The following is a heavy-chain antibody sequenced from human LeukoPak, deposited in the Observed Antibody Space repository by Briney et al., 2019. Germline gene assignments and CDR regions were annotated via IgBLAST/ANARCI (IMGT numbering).Heavy chain of an antibody. CDR2: MFRGGGT. V-gene: IGHV3-53*01. CDR3: EVWYEDDAFDM. J-gene: IGHJ3*02. D-gene: IGHD6-13*01. Sequence: GGSLRLSCAVSRFIGSSDYMSWVRQAPGKGLEWVSAMFRGGGTYYADSVKGRFTISRDNSKNTLYLQMNSLRAEDTAVYYCEVWYEDDAFDMWGQGTIVTVSS. CDR1: RFIGSSDY.